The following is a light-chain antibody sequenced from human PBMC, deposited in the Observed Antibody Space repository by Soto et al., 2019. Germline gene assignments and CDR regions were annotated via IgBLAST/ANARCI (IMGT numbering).Light chain of an antibody. CDR3: QQYGRTSWT. J-gene: IGKJ1*01. Sequence: EIVLTQSPGTLSLSPGEGATLSCRASQSVSTNFFAWYQQKPGQAPRLLIYGASTRATGIPDRFSGSGSGTDFTLTISRLEPGDFSVYYCQQYGRTSWTFGQGPKV. CDR1: QSVSTNF. V-gene: IGKV3-20*01. CDR2: GAS.